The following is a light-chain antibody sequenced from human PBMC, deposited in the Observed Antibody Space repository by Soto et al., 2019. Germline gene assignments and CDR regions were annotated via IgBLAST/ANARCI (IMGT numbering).Light chain of an antibody. CDR3: QQYGGSPPT. CDR2: GAS. J-gene: IGKJ1*01. V-gene: IGKV3-15*01. Sequence: EIVMTQSPATVSVSPGERATLSCRASQSVSSNLAWYQQKPGQAPRLLMYGASTRATGISARFSGSGSGTEFTLTISSLQSEDLAVFYCQQYGGSPPTFGQGTKVEVK. CDR1: QSVSSN.